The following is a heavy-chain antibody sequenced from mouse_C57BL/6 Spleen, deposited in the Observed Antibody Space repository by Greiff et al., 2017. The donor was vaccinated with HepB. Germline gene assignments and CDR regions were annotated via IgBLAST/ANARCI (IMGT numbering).Heavy chain of an antibody. CDR3: ARWDYYGSSYDYAMDY. CDR1: VYSFTGYY. CDR2: INPSTGGT. J-gene: IGHJ4*01. V-gene: IGHV1-42*01. Sequence: VQLQQSGPELVKPGASVKISCKASVYSFTGYYMNWVKQSPEKSLEWIGEINPSTGGTTYNQKFKAKATLTVDKSSSTAYMQLKSLTSEDSAVYYCARWDYYGSSYDYAMDYWGQGTSVTVSS. D-gene: IGHD1-1*01.